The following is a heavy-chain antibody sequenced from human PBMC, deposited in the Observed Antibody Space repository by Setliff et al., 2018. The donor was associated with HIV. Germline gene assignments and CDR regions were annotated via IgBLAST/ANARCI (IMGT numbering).Heavy chain of an antibody. CDR3: ARDGYLVGATRFDY. CDR2: ISYSGTT. J-gene: IGHJ4*02. V-gene: IGHV4-38-2*02. D-gene: IGHD1-26*01. Sequence: TSETLSLTCAVTGYAISSGYYWGWFRQSPGGGLEWIATISYSGTTYYSPSLNSRVTVSADTSKNQFSLNLSSVTAADTAVYYCARDGYLVGATRFDYWGQGTLVTVSS. CDR1: GYAISSGYY.